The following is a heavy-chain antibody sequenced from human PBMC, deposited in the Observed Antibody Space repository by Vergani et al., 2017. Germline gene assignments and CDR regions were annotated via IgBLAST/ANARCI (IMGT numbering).Heavy chain of an antibody. D-gene: IGHD2-21*02. CDR3: ARDDCGGDCYSNAFDI. CDR1: GYTFTGYY. V-gene: IGHV1-2*02. J-gene: IGHJ3*02. Sequence: QVQLVQSGAEVKKPGASVKVSCKASGYTFTGYYMHWVRQAPGQGLEGMGWINPNSGGTNYAQKFQGRVTMTRDTSISTAYMELSRLRSDDTAVYYCARDDCGGDCYSNAFDIWGQGTMVTVSS. CDR2: INPNSGGT.